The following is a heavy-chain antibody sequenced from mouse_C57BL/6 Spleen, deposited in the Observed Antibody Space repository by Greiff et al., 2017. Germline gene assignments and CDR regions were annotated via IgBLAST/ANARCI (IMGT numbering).Heavy chain of an antibody. Sequence: EVQLQQSGAELVRPGASVKLSCTASGFNIKDDYMHWVKQRPEQGLEWIGWIDPENGDTEYASKFQGKATITADTSSNTAYLQLSSLTSEDTAVYYCTITTVVPSYAMDYWGQGTSVTVSS. CDR3: TITTVVPSYAMDY. CDR2: IDPENGDT. D-gene: IGHD1-1*01. CDR1: GFNIKDDY. V-gene: IGHV14-4*01. J-gene: IGHJ4*01.